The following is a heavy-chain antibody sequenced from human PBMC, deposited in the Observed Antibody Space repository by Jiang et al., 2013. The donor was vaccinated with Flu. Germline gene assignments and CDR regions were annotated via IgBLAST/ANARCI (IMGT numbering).Heavy chain of an antibody. CDR2: IYPGDSDT. D-gene: IGHD3-9*01. CDR3: ARHSDWSPAPYYYYGMDV. V-gene: IGHV5-51*01. Sequence: GAEVKKPGESLKISCKGSGYSFTSYWIGWVRQMPGKGLEWMGIIYPGDSDTRYSPSFQGQVTISADKSISTAYLQWSSLKASDTAMYYCARHSDWSPAPYYYYGMDVWGKGTTVTVSS. CDR1: GYSFTSYW. J-gene: IGHJ6*04.